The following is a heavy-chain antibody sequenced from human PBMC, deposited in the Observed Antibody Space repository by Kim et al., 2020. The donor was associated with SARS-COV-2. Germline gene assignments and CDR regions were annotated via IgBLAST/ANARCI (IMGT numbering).Heavy chain of an antibody. CDR1: GFTFSSYS. D-gene: IGHD3-10*01. Sequence: GGSLRLSCAASGFTFSSYSMNWVRQAPGKGLEWVSSISSSSSYIYYADSVKGRFTISRDNAKNSLYLQMNSLRAEDTAVYYCARVGVGESQDYFDYWGQGTLVTVSS. V-gene: IGHV3-21*01. J-gene: IGHJ4*02. CDR2: ISSSSSYI. CDR3: ARVGVGESQDYFDY.